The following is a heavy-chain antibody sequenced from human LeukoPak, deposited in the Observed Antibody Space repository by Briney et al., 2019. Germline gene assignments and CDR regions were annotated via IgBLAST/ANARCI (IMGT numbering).Heavy chain of an antibody. V-gene: IGHV1-2*02. Sequence: GASVKVSCKASGYTFTGYYMHWVRQAPGQGLEWMGWINPNSGGTNYAQKFQGRVTMTRDTSISTAYMELSRLRSDDTAVYYCARVPDFWSGYLPNFDYWGQGTLVTVSS. CDR3: ARVPDFWSGYLPNFDY. CDR1: GYTFTGYY. CDR2: INPNSGGT. J-gene: IGHJ4*02. D-gene: IGHD3-3*01.